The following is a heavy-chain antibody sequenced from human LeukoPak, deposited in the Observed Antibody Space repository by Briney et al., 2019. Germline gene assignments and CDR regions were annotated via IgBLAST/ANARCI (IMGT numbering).Heavy chain of an antibody. CDR3: AKAYYYGSGAYFDY. V-gene: IGHV3-9*01. Sequence: GGSLRLSCAASGFTFDDYAMHWVRQAPGKGLEWVSGISWNSGSIGYADSVKGRFTISRDNAKNSLYLQMNSLRAEDTALYYCAKAYYYGSGAYFDYWGQGTLVTVSS. D-gene: IGHD3-10*01. CDR2: ISWNSGSI. CDR1: GFTFDDYA. J-gene: IGHJ4*02.